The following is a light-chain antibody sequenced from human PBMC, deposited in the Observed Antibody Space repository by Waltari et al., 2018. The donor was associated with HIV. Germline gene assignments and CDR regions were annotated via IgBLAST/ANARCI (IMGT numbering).Light chain of an antibody. Sequence: QPALTQPPSASGSPGQSVTLSCPGTSRDIGTYTYVSWYQQHPGRAPNLLIYEVNKRPSGVPDRFSGSKSANTASLTVSGLQVADEADYYCSSYAGNNNYVFGTGTRVTVL. J-gene: IGLJ1*01. CDR2: EVN. CDR3: SSYAGNNNYV. CDR1: SRDIGTYTY. V-gene: IGLV2-8*01.